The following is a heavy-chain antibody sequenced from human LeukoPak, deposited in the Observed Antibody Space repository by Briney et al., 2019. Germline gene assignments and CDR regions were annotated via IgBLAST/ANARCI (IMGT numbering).Heavy chain of an antibody. CDR1: GGSISIGGYY. V-gene: IGHV4-31*03. J-gene: IGHJ4*02. Sequence: SETLSLTCTVSGGSISIGGYYWSWIRQHPGKGLEWIGYIYYSGSTYYNPSLKSRVTISVDTSKNQFSLKLSSVTAADTAVYYCARAQGSGYYYGKDPSLFDYWGQGTLVTVSS. CDR2: IYYSGST. D-gene: IGHD3-22*01. CDR3: ARAQGSGYYYGKDPSLFDY.